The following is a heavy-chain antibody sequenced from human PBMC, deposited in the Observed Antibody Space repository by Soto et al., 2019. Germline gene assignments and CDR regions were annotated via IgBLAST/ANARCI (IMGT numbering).Heavy chain of an antibody. CDR2: ISGSAEST. V-gene: IGHV3-23*01. Sequence: GGSLRLSCAASGFTFSNYAMNWVRQTPGKGLEWVSAISGSAESTYYADSVKGRFTISRDNSKNTLYLQMNSLRAEDTAVYYCAKATYPVGYYNMDVWGKGTTVTVSS. CDR1: GFTFSNYA. D-gene: IGHD1-26*01. CDR3: AKATYPVGYYNMDV. J-gene: IGHJ6*03.